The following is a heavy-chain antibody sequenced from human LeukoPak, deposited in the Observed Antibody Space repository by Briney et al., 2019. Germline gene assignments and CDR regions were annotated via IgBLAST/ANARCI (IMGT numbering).Heavy chain of an antibody. CDR2: IHYSGST. CDR3: VRVSGATITTYYGMDV. J-gene: IGHJ6*02. D-gene: IGHD4-11*01. V-gene: IGHV4-59*01. CDR1: GGSFSRYY. Sequence: SETLSLTCTVSGGSFSRYYWTWIRQPPGKGLEWVGDIHYSGSTNYNPSPKSRVTISIDTSKNQFSLRLSSVTAVDTAVYYCVRVSGATITTYYGMDVWGQGTTVTVS.